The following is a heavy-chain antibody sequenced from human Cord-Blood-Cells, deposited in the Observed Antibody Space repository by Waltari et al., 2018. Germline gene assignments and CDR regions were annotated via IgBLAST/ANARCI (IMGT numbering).Heavy chain of an antibody. CDR3: AGSIAAASYYFDY. D-gene: IGHD6-13*01. V-gene: IGHV4-39*07. CDR2: IYYSEST. Sequence: QLQLQESGPGLVKPSETLSLTCTVSGGSISSSSYYWGWIRQPPGKGLEWIGSIYYSESTSYNPSLKSRVTISVDTSKNQFSLKLSSVTAADTAVYYCAGSIAAASYYFDYLGQGTLVTVSS. CDR1: GGSISSSSYY. J-gene: IGHJ4*02.